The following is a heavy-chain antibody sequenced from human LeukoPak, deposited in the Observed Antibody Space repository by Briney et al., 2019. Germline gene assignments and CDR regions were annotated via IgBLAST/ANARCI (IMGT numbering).Heavy chain of an antibody. CDR2: IYYSGST. Sequence: SETLSLTCAVSGGSISSGGYSWSWIRQPPGKGLEWIGYIYYSGSTYYNPSLKSRVTISVDTSKNQFSLKLSSVTAADTAVYYCARAYADQTDYFDYWGQGTLVTVSS. CDR1: GGSISSGGYS. CDR3: ARAYADQTDYFDY. J-gene: IGHJ4*02. D-gene: IGHD4-17*01. V-gene: IGHV4-31*11.